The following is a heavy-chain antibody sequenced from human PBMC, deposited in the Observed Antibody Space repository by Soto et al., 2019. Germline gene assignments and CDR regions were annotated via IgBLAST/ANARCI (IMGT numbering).Heavy chain of an antibody. D-gene: IGHD1-1*01. J-gene: IGHJ3*02. CDR3: ARKSGGTAFDI. V-gene: IGHV4-31*03. CDR2: IYYSGSI. Sequence: TLSLTCTVSFGSISSGLYYCIWIRQHPGKGLEWIAYIYYSGSIYYNPSLKSRLTISRDTSKNQFSLKLSSVTAADTAVYYCARKSGGTAFDIWGQGTMVTVSS. CDR1: FGSISSGLYY.